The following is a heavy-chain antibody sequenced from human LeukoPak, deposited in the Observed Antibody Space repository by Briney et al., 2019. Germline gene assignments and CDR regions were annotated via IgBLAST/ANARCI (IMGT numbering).Heavy chain of an antibody. CDR3: ARDYDFDDY. CDR2: INSDGRST. V-gene: IGHV3-74*01. Sequence: GGSLRLSCAASGFTFSSYWMHWVRHAPGKGLVWVSHINSDGRSTSYADSVKDRFTISRDNAKNTLYLQMNSLRAEDTAVYYCARDYDFDDYWGQGTLVTVSS. CDR1: GFTFSSYW. J-gene: IGHJ4*02. D-gene: IGHD3-3*01.